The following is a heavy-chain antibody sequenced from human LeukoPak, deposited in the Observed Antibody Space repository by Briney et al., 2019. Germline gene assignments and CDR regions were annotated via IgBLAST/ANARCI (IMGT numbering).Heavy chain of an antibody. CDR2: IHYSGST. CDR1: GGSISSRNYY. Sequence: SETPSLTCTVSGGSISSRNYYWGWIRQPPGKGLEWIGSIHYSGSTFYNPSLKSRVTISVDTSKNQFSLKLSSVTAADTAVYYCARRGGIVIPRKDAFDIWGQGTMVTVSS. CDR3: ARRGGIVIPRKDAFDI. D-gene: IGHD2-21*01. J-gene: IGHJ3*02. V-gene: IGHV4-39*01.